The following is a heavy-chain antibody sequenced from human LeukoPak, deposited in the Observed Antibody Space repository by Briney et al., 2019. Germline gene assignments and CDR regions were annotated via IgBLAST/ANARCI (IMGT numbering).Heavy chain of an antibody. V-gene: IGHV1-69*13. D-gene: IGHD3-22*01. Sequence: ASVKVSCKASGGTFSSYAISWVRQAPGQGLEWMGGIIPIFGTANYAQKYQGRVTITADESTSTAYMELSSLRSEDTAVYYCARGSAYYYDSSGYYYDYWGQGTLVTVSS. CDR3: ARGSAYYYDSSGYYYDY. CDR1: GGTFSSYA. CDR2: IIPIFGTA. J-gene: IGHJ4*02.